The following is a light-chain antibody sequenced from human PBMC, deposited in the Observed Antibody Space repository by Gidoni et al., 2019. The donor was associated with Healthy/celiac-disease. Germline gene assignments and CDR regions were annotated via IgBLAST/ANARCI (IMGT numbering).Light chain of an antibody. CDR1: QSVSSY. CDR2: DAT. CDR3: QQRSNWRLT. V-gene: IGKV3-11*02. J-gene: IGKJ4*01. Sequence: EIVLTQSPATLSLSPGERATLSCRASQSVSSYLAWYQQKPGQAPRLLIYDATNRAAGIPARFSGSGSGRDVTLTISSIGPEEFAVYYCQQRSNWRLTFGGGTKVEIK.